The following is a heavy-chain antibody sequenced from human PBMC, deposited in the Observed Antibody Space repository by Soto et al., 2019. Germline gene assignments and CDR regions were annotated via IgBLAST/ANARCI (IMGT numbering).Heavy chain of an antibody. Sequence: QVPLQESGPGLVKPSETLSLTCIVSGDSVSSGRFYWSWIRQPPGKGLEWLGNVYYSGTTNYNPSLQSRVTISVDTTNNQFSLKVTSVTAADTAVYYCAGDLSGRIDYWGQGTLVTVSS. D-gene: IGHD3-3*01. CDR1: GDSVSSGRFY. V-gene: IGHV4-61*01. CDR2: VYYSGTT. CDR3: AGDLSGRIDY. J-gene: IGHJ4*02.